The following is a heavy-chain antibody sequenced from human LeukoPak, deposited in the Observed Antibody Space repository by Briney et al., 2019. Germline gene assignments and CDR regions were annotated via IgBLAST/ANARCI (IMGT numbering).Heavy chain of an antibody. J-gene: IGHJ4*02. V-gene: IGHV3-23*01. D-gene: IGHD6-19*01. CDR2: ISGSGGST. Sequence: GGSLRLSCAASGFTFSSYAMSWVRQAPGKGLEWVSAISGSGGSTYYADSVKGQFTISRDNSKNTLYLQMNSLRAEDTAVYYCAKGLAVAGGEYWGQGTLVTVSS. CDR3: AKGLAVAGGEY. CDR1: GFTFSSYA.